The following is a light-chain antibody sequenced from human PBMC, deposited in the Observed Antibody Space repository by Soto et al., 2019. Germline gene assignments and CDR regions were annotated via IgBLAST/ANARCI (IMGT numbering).Light chain of an antibody. J-gene: IGLJ2*01. CDR3: NSFAGYSTL. V-gene: IGLV2-8*01. Sequence: QSALTQPPSASGSPGQSVTISCTGTSRDVGGYDYVSWYQQHPGKAPKLIIYEVTKRPSGVPDRFSGSKSGNTASLTVSGLQAEDEADYYCNSFAGYSTLFGGGTKVTVL. CDR1: SRDVGGYDY. CDR2: EVT.